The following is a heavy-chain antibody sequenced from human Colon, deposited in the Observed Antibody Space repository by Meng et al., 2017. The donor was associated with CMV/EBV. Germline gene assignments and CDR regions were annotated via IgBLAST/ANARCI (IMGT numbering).Heavy chain of an antibody. CDR1: GFTFDDHA. J-gene: IGHJ4*02. D-gene: IGHD6-6*01. CDR3: ARDPEQVVGGDYYFDY. V-gene: IGHV3-9*01. Sequence: SLKTFCAASGFTFDDHAMHWVRQVPGKGPEWVAGITWNSETIAYGDSVKGRFTVSRDNAKTALYLQMNSLRPEDTALYYCARDPEQVVGGDYYFDYWGQGTLVTVSS. CDR2: ITWNSETI.